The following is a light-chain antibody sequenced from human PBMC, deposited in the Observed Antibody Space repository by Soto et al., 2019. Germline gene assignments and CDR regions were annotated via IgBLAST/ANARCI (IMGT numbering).Light chain of an antibody. V-gene: IGKV3-15*01. J-gene: IGKJ5*01. CDR3: QQYNNWPPIT. Sequence: EIVMTQSPATLAGSPGETVTLSCRASQSLSGNLAWYQQKPGQAPRLLIFRASTRATGVPARFSGRGSGTEFTLTISGLQSEDFAVYYCQQYNNWPPITFGQGTRLEI. CDR2: RAS. CDR1: QSLSGN.